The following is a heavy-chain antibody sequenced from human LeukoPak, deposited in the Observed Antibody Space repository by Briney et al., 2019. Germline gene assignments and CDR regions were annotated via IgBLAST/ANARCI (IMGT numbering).Heavy chain of an antibody. J-gene: IGHJ5*02. CDR1: GGSFSSEA. CDR3: ARDITMVRGAKYNWFDP. Sequence: RASVKVSCKAFGGSFSSEAISWVRQAPGQGLEWMGGIIPIFGTANYAQKFQGRVTITTDESTSTAYMELSSLRSEDTAVYYCARDITMVRGAKYNWFDPWGQGTLVTVSS. D-gene: IGHD3-10*01. CDR2: IIPIFGTA. V-gene: IGHV1-69*05.